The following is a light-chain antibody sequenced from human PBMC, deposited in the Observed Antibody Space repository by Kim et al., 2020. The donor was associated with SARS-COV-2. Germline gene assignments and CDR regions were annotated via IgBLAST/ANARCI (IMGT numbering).Light chain of an antibody. V-gene: IGKV3-15*01. CDR1: QSVNSN. CDR3: QQNNNWPLT. J-gene: IGKJ4*01. CDR2: GAS. Sequence: EIVMTQSPDTLSVSPGERATLSCRASQSVNSNLAWYQQKPGQAPRLLIYGASTRATGIPARFSGSGSGTEFTLTISSLQSEDFAVYYCQQNNNWPLTFGGGTKVDIK.